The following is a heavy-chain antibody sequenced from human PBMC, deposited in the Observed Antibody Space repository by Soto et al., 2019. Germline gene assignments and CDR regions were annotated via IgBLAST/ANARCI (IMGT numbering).Heavy chain of an antibody. D-gene: IGHD6-25*01. V-gene: IGHV4-59*01. J-gene: IGHJ5*02. CDR1: GGSITSYY. CDR3: TREAVAWFDP. CDR2: IYYTGST. Sequence: PETLSLTCTVSGGSITSYYWSWIRQPPGKRLEWIGYIYYTGSTHYNPSLKSRVTISIDTSQNQFSLNLSSVTAADTAVYYCTREAVAWFDPWGQGTLVTVS.